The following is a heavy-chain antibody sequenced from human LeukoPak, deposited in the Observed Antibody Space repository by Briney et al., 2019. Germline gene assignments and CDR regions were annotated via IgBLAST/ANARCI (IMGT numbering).Heavy chain of an antibody. CDR3: ARAGSGSGWYFDY. D-gene: IGHD6-19*01. Sequence: GASVTASCKASGYDFTSVGITWVRRAPGQGLEWMGWISPYNGNTRYAQKFQGRVAMTTDTSTTTAYMELRGLRFNDTAVYYCARAGSGSGWYFDYWGQGTLVTVSS. J-gene: IGHJ4*02. CDR1: GYDFTSVG. V-gene: IGHV1-18*01. CDR2: ISPYNGNT.